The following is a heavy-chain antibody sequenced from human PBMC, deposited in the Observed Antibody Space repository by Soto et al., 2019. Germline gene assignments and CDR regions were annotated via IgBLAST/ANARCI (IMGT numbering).Heavy chain of an antibody. CDR2: VSYAGVT. Sequence: SETLSLTCSVSGGAMNNFYWTWIRQPPGKGLEWIAHVSYAGVTKYNPSLQSRATISVDTSKSHFYLNLNSVSAADTAIYYCARYSNRHQCLDSCGQRTLVTVSS. D-gene: IGHD6-13*01. CDR3: ARYSNRHQCLDS. V-gene: IGHV4-59*08. J-gene: IGHJ4*02. CDR1: GGAMNNFY.